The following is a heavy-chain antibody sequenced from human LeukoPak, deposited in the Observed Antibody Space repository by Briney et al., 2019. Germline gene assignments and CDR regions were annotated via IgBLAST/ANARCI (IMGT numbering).Heavy chain of an antibody. V-gene: IGHV3-23*01. CDR2: ISGGGGST. Sequence: GGSLRLSCAASGFTFSSYAMSWVRQAPGKGLEWVSAISGGGGSTYYADSVKGRFTISRDNSKNTLYLQMNSLRAEDTAVYYCASPRIAARTYYYGMDVWGQGTTVIVSS. D-gene: IGHD6-6*01. CDR1: GFTFSSYA. CDR3: ASPRIAARTYYYGMDV. J-gene: IGHJ6*02.